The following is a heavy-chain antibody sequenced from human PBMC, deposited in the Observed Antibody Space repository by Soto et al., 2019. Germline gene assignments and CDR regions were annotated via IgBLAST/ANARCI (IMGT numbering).Heavy chain of an antibody. CDR2: VNPDSGHT. V-gene: IGHV1-8*02. Sequence: ASVKVSCKASGYIFTSYNINWVRQAAGHGLEWMGWVNPDSGHTVYAQKFQGRVTMTRDTSIGTAHMELRSLTPEDTAVYYCARDPDYCSGGSCYPPRWFDPWGQGPLVTVSS. CDR1: GYIFTSYN. CDR3: ARDPDYCSGGSCYPPRWFDP. J-gene: IGHJ5*02. D-gene: IGHD2-15*01.